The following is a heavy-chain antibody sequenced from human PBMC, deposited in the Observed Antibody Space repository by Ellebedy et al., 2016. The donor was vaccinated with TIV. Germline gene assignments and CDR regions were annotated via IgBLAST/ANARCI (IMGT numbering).Heavy chain of an antibody. CDR2: ISGSGSSVE. Sequence: GGSLRLSXAASGFTFSSYSMNWVRQAPGKGLEWVSYISGSGSSVEYYADTVEGRFTISRDNAKNSLYLQMNSLKTEDTAVYYCATDRRGSYDVPFDIWGQGTMVTVSS. CDR3: ATDRRGSYDVPFDI. J-gene: IGHJ3*02. CDR1: GFTFSSYS. V-gene: IGHV3-48*01. D-gene: IGHD1-26*01.